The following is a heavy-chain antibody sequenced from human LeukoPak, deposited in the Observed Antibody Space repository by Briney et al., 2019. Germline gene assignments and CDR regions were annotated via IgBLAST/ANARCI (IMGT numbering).Heavy chain of an antibody. V-gene: IGHV3-7*01. J-gene: IGHJ6*03. D-gene: IGHD3-10*01. CDR1: GFTFSSYW. CDR2: IKQDGSEK. Sequence: GGSLRLSCAASGFTFSSYWMSWVRQAPGKGLEWVANIKQDGSEKYYVDSVKGRFTISRDNAKNSLYLQMNSLRAEDTAVYYCARRGLLWFGEYYYYYYMDVWGKGTTVTISS. CDR3: ARRGLLWFGEYYYYYYMDV.